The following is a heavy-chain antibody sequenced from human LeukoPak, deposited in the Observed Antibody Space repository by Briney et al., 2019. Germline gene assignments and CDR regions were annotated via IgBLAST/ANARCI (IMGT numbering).Heavy chain of an antibody. D-gene: IGHD5-12*01. CDR3: ARLYSGYVDAFDI. V-gene: IGHV3-66*04. CDR1: GFTFSSNY. J-gene: IGHJ3*02. Sequence: GGSLRLSCAASGFTFSSNYMSWVRQAPGKGLEWVSVIYSGGSTYYTDSVKGRFTISRDNPKNTLYLQMNSLRAEDTAVYYCARLYSGYVDAFDIWGQGTMVTVSS. CDR2: IYSGGST.